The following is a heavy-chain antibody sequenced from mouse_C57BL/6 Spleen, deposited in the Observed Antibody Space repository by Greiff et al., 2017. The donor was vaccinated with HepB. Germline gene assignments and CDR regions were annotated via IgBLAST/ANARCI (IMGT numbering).Heavy chain of an antibody. V-gene: IGHV1-72*01. CDR2: IDPNSGGT. Sequence: QVQLQQSGAELVKPGASVKLSCKASGYTFTSYWMHWVKQRPGRGLEWIGRIDPNSGGTKYNEKFKSKATLTVDNPSSTAYMQLSSLTSEDSAVFYCAREGLRRAVAGYFDYWGQGTTLTVSS. J-gene: IGHJ2*01. CDR1: GYTFTSYW. D-gene: IGHD2-4*01. CDR3: AREGLRRAVAGYFDY.